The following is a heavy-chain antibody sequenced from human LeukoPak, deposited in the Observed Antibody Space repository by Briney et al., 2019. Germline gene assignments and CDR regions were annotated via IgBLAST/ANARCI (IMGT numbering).Heavy chain of an antibody. Sequence: GGSLRLSCAAAGFSFIRYSMTWVRRAPGKGLEWVSTISSGAGYIYYSDSVRGRFTVSRDNSKNTMYLQMNNLTVADTALYYCAKPLDHGDFAWPAGDSWGQGTLVIVSS. V-gene: IGHV3-23*01. CDR2: ISSGAGYI. CDR1: GFSFIRYS. D-gene: IGHD5-12*01. J-gene: IGHJ4*02. CDR3: AKPLDHGDFAWPAGDS.